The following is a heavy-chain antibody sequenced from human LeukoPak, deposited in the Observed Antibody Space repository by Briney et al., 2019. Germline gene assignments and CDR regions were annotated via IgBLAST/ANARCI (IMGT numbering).Heavy chain of an antibody. J-gene: IGHJ4*02. CDR1: GGSISSGGYY. D-gene: IGHD3-22*01. CDR3: ARVHYYDSSGYWRKGRPRGYYFDY. V-gene: IGHV4-31*03. Sequence: SETLSLTCTVSGGSISSGGYYWSWIRQHPGKGLEWIGYIYYSGSTYYNPSLKSRVTISVDTSKNQFSLKLSSVTAADTAVYYCARVHYYDSSGYWRKGRPRGYYFDYWGQGTLVTVSS. CDR2: IYYSGST.